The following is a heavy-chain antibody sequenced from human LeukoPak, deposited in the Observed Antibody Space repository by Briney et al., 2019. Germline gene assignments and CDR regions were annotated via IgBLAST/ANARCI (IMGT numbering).Heavy chain of an antibody. CDR1: GLAFSNYA. CDR3: AKDVCNSPRCRLYFDS. D-gene: IGHD2/OR15-2a*01. Sequence: GGSLRLSCTTSGLAFSNYAMNWVRQAPGKGPEWVSGISGFNTYYADSVKGRFTIFRDNSKHVLYLQMDRLRAEDTAVYFCAKDVCNSPRCRLYFDSWGQGTLVTVSS. V-gene: IGHV3-23*01. CDR2: ISGFNT. J-gene: IGHJ4*02.